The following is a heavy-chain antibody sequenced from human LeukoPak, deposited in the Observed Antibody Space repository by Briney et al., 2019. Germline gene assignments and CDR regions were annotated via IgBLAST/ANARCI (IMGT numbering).Heavy chain of an antibody. D-gene: IGHD4-17*01. V-gene: IGHV4-39*07. Sequence: SETLSLTCTVSGGSISSSSYYWGWIRQPPGKGLEWIGSIYYSGSTNYNPSLKSRVTISVDTSKNQFSLKLSSVTAADTAVYYCASSNYGDYSFYGYWGQGTLVTVSS. CDR2: IYYSGST. J-gene: IGHJ4*02. CDR1: GGSISSSSYY. CDR3: ASSNYGDYSFYGY.